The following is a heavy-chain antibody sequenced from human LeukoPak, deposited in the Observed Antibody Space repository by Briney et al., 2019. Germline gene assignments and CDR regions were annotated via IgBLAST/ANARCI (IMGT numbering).Heavy chain of an antibody. J-gene: IGHJ6*04. Sequence: GSSVKVSCKASGGTFSSYAISWVRQAPGQGLEWMGGIIPIFGTANYAQKFQGRVTITADRSTSTAYMELSSLRSEDTAVYYCASRTTVTTYYYYYGMDVWGKGTTVTVSS. CDR3: ASRTTVTTYYYYYGMDV. CDR1: GGTFSSYA. V-gene: IGHV1-69*06. D-gene: IGHD4-17*01. CDR2: IIPIFGTA.